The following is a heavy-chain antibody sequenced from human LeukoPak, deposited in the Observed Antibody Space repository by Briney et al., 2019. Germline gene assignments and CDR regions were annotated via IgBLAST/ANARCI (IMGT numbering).Heavy chain of an antibody. V-gene: IGHV4-34*01. J-gene: IGHJ6*02. D-gene: IGHD3-3*01. Sequence: PSETLSLTCAVYGGSFSGYYWSWIRQPPGKGLEWIGEINHSGSTNYNPSLKSRVTISVDTSKNQFSLKLSSVTAADTAVYYCARGRTSGTIFGVPYRRACGMDVWGQGTTVTVSS. CDR2: INHSGST. CDR1: GGSFSGYY. CDR3: ARGRTSGTIFGVPYRRACGMDV.